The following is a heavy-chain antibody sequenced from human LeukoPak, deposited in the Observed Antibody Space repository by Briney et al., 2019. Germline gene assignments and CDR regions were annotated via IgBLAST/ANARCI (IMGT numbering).Heavy chain of an antibody. CDR2: INWNGGST. J-gene: IGHJ6*03. V-gene: IGHV3-20*04. Sequence: PGGSLRLSCAASGFTFDDYGMSWVRQAPGKGLEWVSGINWNGGSTGYADSVKGRFTISRDNAKNSLYLQMNSLRAEDTAVYYCQGDYYYYMDVWGKGTTVTVSS. CDR3: QGDYYYYMDV. CDR1: GFTFDDYG.